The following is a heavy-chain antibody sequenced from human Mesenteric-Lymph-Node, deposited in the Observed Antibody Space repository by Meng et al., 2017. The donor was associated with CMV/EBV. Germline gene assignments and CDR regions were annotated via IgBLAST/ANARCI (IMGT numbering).Heavy chain of an antibody. CDR3: ARHQRWLKSEGGFNY. D-gene: IGHD4-23*01. V-gene: IGHV4-34*01. CDR1: GGSFRGYY. Sequence: QVHLQQWGAGLLKPSETLSLTCAFYGGSFRGYYWSWIRQPPGKGLEWIGEINHSGSTNYNPSLKSRVTISVDTSKNQFSLKLSSVTAADTAVYYCARHQRWLKSEGGFNYWGQGTLVTVSS. CDR2: INHSGST. J-gene: IGHJ4*02.